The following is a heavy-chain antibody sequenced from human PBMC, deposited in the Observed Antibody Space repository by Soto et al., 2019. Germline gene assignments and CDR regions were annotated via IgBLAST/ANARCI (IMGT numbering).Heavy chain of an antibody. CDR3: ARAQSSTSGCRDY. V-gene: IGHV3-7*01. Sequence: EVQLVESGGGLVQPGGSLRLSCAASGFTFSTYWMSWVRQAPGKGLEWVANIKQDGSEKYYVDSVKGRFTISRDNAKNSLYLQMNSLRAEDTAVYYCARAQSSTSGCRDYWGQGTLVTVSS. CDR1: GFTFSTYW. CDR2: IKQDGSEK. J-gene: IGHJ4*02. D-gene: IGHD6-19*01.